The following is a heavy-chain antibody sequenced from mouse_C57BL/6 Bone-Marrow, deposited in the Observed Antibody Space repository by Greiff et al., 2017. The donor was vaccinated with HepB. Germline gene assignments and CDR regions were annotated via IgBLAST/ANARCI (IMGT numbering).Heavy chain of an antibody. Sequence: QVQLQQPGAELVMPGASVKLSCKASGYTFTSYWMHWVKQRPGQGLEWIGEIDPSDSYTNYNQKFKGKSTLTVDKSSSTAYMQLSSLTSEDSAVYYCAREGIPDFYYWGQGTTLTVSS. D-gene: IGHD5-1-1*01. CDR3: AREGIPDFYY. V-gene: IGHV1-69*01. J-gene: IGHJ2*01. CDR2: IDPSDSYT. CDR1: GYTFTSYW.